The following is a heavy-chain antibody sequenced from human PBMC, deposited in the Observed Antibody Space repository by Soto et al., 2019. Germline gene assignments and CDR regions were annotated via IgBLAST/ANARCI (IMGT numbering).Heavy chain of an antibody. CDR2: ISWNSGSI. CDR3: AKDRHHDYGDHFDY. V-gene: IGHV3-9*01. CDR1: GFTFDDYA. Sequence: ESGGGLVQPGRSLRLSCAASGFTFDDYAMHWVRQAPGKGLEWVSGISWNSGSIGYADSVKGRFTISRDNAKNSLYLQMNSLRAEDTALYYCAKDRHHDYGDHFDYWGQGTLVTVSS. J-gene: IGHJ4*02. D-gene: IGHD4-17*01.